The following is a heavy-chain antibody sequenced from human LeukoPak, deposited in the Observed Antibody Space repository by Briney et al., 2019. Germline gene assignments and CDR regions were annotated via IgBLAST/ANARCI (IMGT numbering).Heavy chain of an antibody. CDR3: ARGSSGIAAAGYLDY. D-gene: IGHD6-13*01. CDR2: IYYSGST. Sequence: WETLSLTCTVSGRSISYYYWRWIRQPPARGLEWVGYIYYSGSTNDNPSLKSRVTISVDTSKNQFSLKLSSVTAADTAVYYCARGSSGIAAAGYLDYWGQGTLVTVSS. V-gene: IGHV4-59*12. J-gene: IGHJ4*02. CDR1: GRSISYYY.